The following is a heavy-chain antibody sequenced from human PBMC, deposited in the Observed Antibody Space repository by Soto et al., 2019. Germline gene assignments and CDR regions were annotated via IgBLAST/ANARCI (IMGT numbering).Heavy chain of an antibody. V-gene: IGHV3-21*01. CDR3: AGGGIAAAGTSTSGY. Sequence: GSLRLSCAASGFTFSSYSMNWVRQAPGKGLEWVSSISSSSSYTYYADSVKGRFTISRDNAKNSLYLQMNSLRAEDTAVYYCAGGGIAAAGTSTSGYWGQGTLVTVSS. D-gene: IGHD6-13*01. CDR1: GFTFSSYS. CDR2: ISSSSSYT. J-gene: IGHJ4*02.